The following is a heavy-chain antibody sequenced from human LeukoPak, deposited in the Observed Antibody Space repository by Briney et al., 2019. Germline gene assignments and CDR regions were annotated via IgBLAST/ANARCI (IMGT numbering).Heavy chain of an antibody. D-gene: IGHD3-10*01. V-gene: IGHV4-59*12. Sequence: PSETLSLTCTVSGGSISSYYWSWIRQPPGKGLEWIGYIYYSGSTNYNPSLKSRVTISVDTSKNQFSLKLSSVTAADTAVYYCARGRRILWFGELSGSYNFDYWGQGTLVTVSS. CDR2: IYYSGST. J-gene: IGHJ4*02. CDR3: ARGRRILWFGELSGSYNFDY. CDR1: GGSISSYY.